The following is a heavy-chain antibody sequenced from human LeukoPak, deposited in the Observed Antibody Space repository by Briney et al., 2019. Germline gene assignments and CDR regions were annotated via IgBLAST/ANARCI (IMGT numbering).Heavy chain of an antibody. J-gene: IGHJ4*02. CDR2: INQDGSEG. CDR3: SRSLDY. CDR1: GFSFSDYW. V-gene: IGHV3-7*01. Sequence: SGGSLRLSCAASGFSFSDYWMDWVRQSPGKGMEWVANINQDGSEGYYADSVKGRFTISRDNAKNSLYLQMNKLRAEDTAVYYCSRSLDYWDQGALVTVSS.